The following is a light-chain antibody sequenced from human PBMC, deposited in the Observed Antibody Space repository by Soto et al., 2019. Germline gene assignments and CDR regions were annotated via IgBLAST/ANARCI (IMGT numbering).Light chain of an antibody. J-gene: IGKJ1*01. Sequence: DIQMTQSPSTLSASVGDRVTITCRASQSISIWLAWYQQKPGKAPKILIYKASSLESGVPSRFSGSGSGTESTLTISSLQPDDFATYYCQHYNSYSEAFGQGTKVDI. CDR1: QSISIW. CDR2: KAS. CDR3: QHYNSYSEA. V-gene: IGKV1-5*03.